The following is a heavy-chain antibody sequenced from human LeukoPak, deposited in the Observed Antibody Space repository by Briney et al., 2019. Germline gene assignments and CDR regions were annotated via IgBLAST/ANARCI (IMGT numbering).Heavy chain of an antibody. CDR2: IYYSGST. V-gene: IGHV4-59*08. J-gene: IGHJ5*02. CDR3: ARHTSACSGGSCYEPNWFAP. Sequence: SETLSLTCTVSGGSISSYYWSWIRQPPGKGLQGIGYIYYSGSTNYNPSLKSRVTISVDTSKNQFSLKLSSVTAADTAVYYCARHTSACSGGSCYEPNWFAPWGQGTLVTVSS. D-gene: IGHD2-15*01. CDR1: GGSISSYY.